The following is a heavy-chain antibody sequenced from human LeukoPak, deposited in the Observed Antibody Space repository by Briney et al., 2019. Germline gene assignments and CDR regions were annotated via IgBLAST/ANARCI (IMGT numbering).Heavy chain of an antibody. CDR3: PRDLLPAAGEYYFDY. J-gene: IGHJ4*02. CDR1: GFNVSSNH. Sequence: GGSLRLSCAASGFNVSSNHMSWVRQAPGKGLEWISLIYISSNTYYADSVKGRFTISRDNSKNTLYLQMNSLRAEDTAVYYCPRDLLPAAGEYYFDYWGQGTLVTVSS. D-gene: IGHD6-13*01. CDR2: IYISSNT. V-gene: IGHV3-66*03.